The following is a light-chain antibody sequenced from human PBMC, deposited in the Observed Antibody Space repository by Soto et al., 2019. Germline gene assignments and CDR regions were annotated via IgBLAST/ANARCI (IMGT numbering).Light chain of an antibody. J-gene: IGLJ2*01. V-gene: IGLV2-14*03. CDR1: PSDIGAYSY. CDR2: DVT. CDR3: GSYTISSTLMI. Sequence: QSALTQPASVSGSPGQSITISCSGTPSDIGAYSYVSWYQHLPGKAPKVIIYDVTNRPSGVSSRFSGSKSGTTASLTISGLQAEDEANYYCGSYTISSTLMIFGGGTQLTVL.